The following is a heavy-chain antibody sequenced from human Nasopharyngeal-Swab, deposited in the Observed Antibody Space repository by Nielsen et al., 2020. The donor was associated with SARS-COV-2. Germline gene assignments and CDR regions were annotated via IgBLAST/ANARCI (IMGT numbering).Heavy chain of an antibody. CDR1: GGSISSGGYY. J-gene: IGHJ5*02. V-gene: IGHV4-31*03. D-gene: IGHD3-3*01. CDR3: ARVTISNWFDP. Sequence: SETLSLTCTVSGGSISSGGYYWSWIRQHPGKGLEWIGYIYYSGSTYYNPSLKSRVTISVDTSKNQFSLKLSSVTAADTAVYYCARVTISNWFDPWGQEPWSPSPQ. CDR2: IYYSGST.